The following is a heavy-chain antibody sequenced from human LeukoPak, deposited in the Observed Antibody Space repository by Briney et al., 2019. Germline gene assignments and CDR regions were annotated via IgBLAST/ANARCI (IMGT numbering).Heavy chain of an antibody. J-gene: IGHJ1*01. D-gene: IGHD2-8*01. CDR3: AKDLPNPGTSRHFQY. Sequence: PGGSLRLSYAASGFTFTSYALSWVRQAPGKGLEWVSSISGSGGSTYYADSVKGRFTISRDNSKNTLYLQMNSLRAEDTAVYYCAKDLPNPGTSRHFQYWGQGTLVTVSS. CDR1: GFTFTSYA. CDR2: ISGSGGST. V-gene: IGHV3-23*01.